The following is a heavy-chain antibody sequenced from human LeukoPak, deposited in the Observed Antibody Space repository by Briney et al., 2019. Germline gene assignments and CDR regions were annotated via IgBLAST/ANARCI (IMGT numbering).Heavy chain of an antibody. J-gene: IGHJ4*02. CDR3: ARGGKTSGTYFDY. D-gene: IGHD1-26*01. Sequence: GGSLRLSCAASGFIFNNYGLIWVRQAPGKGLQWVSAISNDGGGTTYADFVKGRLTISRDNSKNTLYLQMNSLRAEDTAVYYCARGGKTSGTYFDYWGQGTLVTVSS. CDR2: ISNDGGGT. CDR1: GFIFNNYG. V-gene: IGHV3-23*01.